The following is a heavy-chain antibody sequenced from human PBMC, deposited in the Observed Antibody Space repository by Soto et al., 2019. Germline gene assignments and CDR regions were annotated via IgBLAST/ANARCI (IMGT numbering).Heavy chain of an antibody. CDR2: ISAYNGNT. CDR3: ARSGLSMVRGVITPGWFDP. Sequence: ASVKVSCKASGGTFSSYTISWVRQAPGQGLEWMGWISAYNGNTNYAQKLQGRVTMTTDTSTSTAYMELRSLRSDDTAVYYCARSGLSMVRGVITPGWFDPWGQGTLVTVSS. D-gene: IGHD3-10*01. J-gene: IGHJ5*02. CDR1: GGTFSSYT. V-gene: IGHV1-18*01.